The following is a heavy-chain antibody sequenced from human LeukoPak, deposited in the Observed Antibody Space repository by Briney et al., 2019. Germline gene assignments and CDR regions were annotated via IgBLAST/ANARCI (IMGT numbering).Heavy chain of an antibody. CDR2: INTNGGST. CDR3: ARDLRSGADY. CDR1: GFPFSSYW. Sequence: PGGSLRLSCAASGFPFSSYWMHWVRQAPGKGLVWVSRINTNGGSTSHADSVKGRFTISRDNAKNTLYLQMNSLGVEDTAVYYCARDLRSGADYWGQGTLVTVSS. V-gene: IGHV3-74*01. J-gene: IGHJ4*02. D-gene: IGHD4/OR15-4a*01.